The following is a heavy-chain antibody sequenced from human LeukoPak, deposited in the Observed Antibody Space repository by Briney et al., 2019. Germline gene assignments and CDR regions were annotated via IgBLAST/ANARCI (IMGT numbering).Heavy chain of an antibody. V-gene: IGHV1-8*01. J-gene: IGHJ5*02. CDR2: MNPNSGST. Sequence: GASVKVSCKASGYTFTSYDINWVRQATGQGLEWMGWMNPNSGSTGYAQKFQGRVTMTRNTSISTAYMELSSLRSEATAVYYCARGSVLAIFGVVIMGNWFDPWGQGTLVTVSS. CDR3: ARGSVLAIFGVVIMGNWFDP. D-gene: IGHD3-3*01. CDR1: GYTFTSYD.